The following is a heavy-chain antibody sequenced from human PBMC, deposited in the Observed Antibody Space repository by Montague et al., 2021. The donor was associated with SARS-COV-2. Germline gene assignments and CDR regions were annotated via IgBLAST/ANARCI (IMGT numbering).Heavy chain of an antibody. D-gene: IGHD3-10*01. CDR2: ISASAMRT. V-gene: IGHV3-23*01. CDR3: LNYHGSGSYGDF. Sequence: SLILSCAASGFTFGTYGMTWVRQAPGKGLEWVSSISASAMRTHYXDSVKGRFTISRDNSKNTLYLQMSSLRAEDTAVYFCLNYHGSGSYGDFWGQGTLVTVSP. J-gene: IGHJ4*02. CDR1: GFTFGTYG.